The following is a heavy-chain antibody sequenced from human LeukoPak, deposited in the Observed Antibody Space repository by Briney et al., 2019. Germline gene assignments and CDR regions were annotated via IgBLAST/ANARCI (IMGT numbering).Heavy chain of an antibody. Sequence: GGCLRLSCAASGFTFIKDWMSWVRQAPGEGLGWVGNMKQDGSVKYYVDSMKGRFTISRDNAKNSLYLQVSGLRAEDTAVYFCARIGYSSSSFDYWGQGVLVIVYS. CDR3: ARIGYSSSSFDY. J-gene: IGHJ4*02. CDR2: MKQDGSVK. CDR1: GFTFIKDW. V-gene: IGHV3-7*03. D-gene: IGHD6-6*01.